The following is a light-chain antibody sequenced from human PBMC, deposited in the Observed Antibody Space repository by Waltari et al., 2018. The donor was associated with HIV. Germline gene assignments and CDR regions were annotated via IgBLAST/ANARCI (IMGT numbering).Light chain of an antibody. J-gene: IGKJ2*01. Sequence: DIHMTQSPPTLTVSVVQRVTMASRASQNTGTRLAWYPQRPGKAPTLIVYETSTSVSGVPSRFSGSGSGTQFTLTIASLQPDDFAIYFCQQYETCCSFGRGTMLEV. CDR2: ETS. CDR3: QQYETCCS. CDR1: QNTGTR. V-gene: IGKV1-5*03.